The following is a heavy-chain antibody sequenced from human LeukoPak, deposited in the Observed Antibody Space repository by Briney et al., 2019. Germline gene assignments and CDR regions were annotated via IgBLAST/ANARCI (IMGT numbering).Heavy chain of an antibody. CDR3: ARGFPDLGY. D-gene: IGHD1-14*01. Sequence: PSETLSLTCAVYGGSFSGYYWSWIRQPPGKGLEWIGEINHSGSTNYNPSLKSRVTISVDTSKNQFSLKLSSVTAADTAVYYCARGFPDLGYWGQGPLVTVSS. V-gene: IGHV4-34*01. CDR2: INHSGST. CDR1: GGSFSGYY. J-gene: IGHJ4*02.